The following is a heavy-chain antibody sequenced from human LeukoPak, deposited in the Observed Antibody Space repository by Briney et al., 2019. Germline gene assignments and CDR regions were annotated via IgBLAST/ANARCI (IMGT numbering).Heavy chain of an antibody. CDR1: GYTFSGYY. V-gene: IGHV1-2*02. CDR3: ARGSFYASGNYLVDY. CDR2: INPNSGGT. J-gene: IGHJ4*02. D-gene: IGHD2/OR15-2a*01. Sequence: ASVTLSCKASGYTFSGYYMHWVRQAPGQGLEWMGWINPNSGGTNCAQKFQGRVTMTRDTSISTAYTEVTRLRSDDTAVYYCARGSFYASGNYLVDYWGQGTLITVSS.